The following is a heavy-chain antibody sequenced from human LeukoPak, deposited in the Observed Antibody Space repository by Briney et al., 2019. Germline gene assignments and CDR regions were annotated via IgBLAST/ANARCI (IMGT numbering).Heavy chain of an antibody. D-gene: IGHD3-3*01. CDR2: INHSGST. Sequence: SETLSLTGAVYGGSFSSYYWGWIRQPPGKGLEWIGEINHSGSTNYNPSLKSRVTISVDTSKNQFSLKLSSVTAADTAVYYCARGDIFWSGYYKRDYYYGMDVWGQGTTVTVSS. CDR3: ARGDIFWSGYYKRDYYYGMDV. V-gene: IGHV4-34*01. CDR1: GGSFSSYY. J-gene: IGHJ6*02.